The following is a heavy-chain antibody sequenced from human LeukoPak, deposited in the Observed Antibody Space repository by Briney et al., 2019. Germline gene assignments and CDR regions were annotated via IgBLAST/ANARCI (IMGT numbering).Heavy chain of an antibody. D-gene: IGHD6-13*01. Sequence: SETLSLTCTVLGDPVSSGYYYWSWIRQPPGKGLEWIGYVYNSGNTNLNPSLKSRVAISVDTSKNQFSLKLSSVTAADTAVYYCARGSKAAPGTFDYWGQGTLVTVSS. V-gene: IGHV4-61*01. CDR1: GDPVSSGYYY. J-gene: IGHJ4*02. CDR2: VYNSGNT. CDR3: ARGSKAAPGTFDY.